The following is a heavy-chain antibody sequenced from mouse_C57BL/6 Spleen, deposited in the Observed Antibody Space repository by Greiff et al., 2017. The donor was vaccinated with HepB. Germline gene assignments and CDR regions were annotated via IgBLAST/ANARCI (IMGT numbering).Heavy chain of an antibody. Sequence: VQLQQSGPELVKPGASVKLSCKASGYTFTSYDINWVKQRPGQGLEWIGWIYPRDGSTTYNEKFKGKATLTVDTSSSKAYMELHSLTSEDSAVYYCASPYYGNGDYGGEGTTLTVSS. J-gene: IGHJ2*01. CDR1: GYTFTSYD. D-gene: IGHD2-1*01. V-gene: IGHV1-85*01. CDR2: IYPRDGST. CDR3: ASPYYGNGDY.